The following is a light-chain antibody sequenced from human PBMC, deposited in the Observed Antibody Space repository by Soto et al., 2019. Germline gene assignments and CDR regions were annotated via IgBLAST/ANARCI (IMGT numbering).Light chain of an antibody. V-gene: IGKV3-11*01. CDR2: DAS. Sequence: EVVLTHSPATLSVSPGERVTLSCRASQTVFTNLAWYQQKPGQAPRLLIYDASIRATGVPARFSGSGSGTDFSLTISSLEPEDVAVYYCQQRSQWPPMTFGQGTRLEI. CDR1: QTVFTN. J-gene: IGKJ5*01. CDR3: QQRSQWPPMT.